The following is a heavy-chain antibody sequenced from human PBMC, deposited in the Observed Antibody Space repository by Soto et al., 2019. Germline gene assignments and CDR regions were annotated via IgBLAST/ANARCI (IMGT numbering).Heavy chain of an antibody. D-gene: IGHD6-19*01. CDR2: INYSGST. J-gene: IGHJ4*02. V-gene: IGHV4-59*01. CDR1: GGSISSYY. CDR3: ARGSSGWIPRLDY. Sequence: QVQLQESGPGLVKPSETLSLNCTVSGGSISSYYWSWIRQSPGKGLEWIGYINYSGSTNYNPSLKSRVTISVDTSKDQFSQKLSSVSAADTAVYYCARGSSGWIPRLDYCGQGTLVTVST.